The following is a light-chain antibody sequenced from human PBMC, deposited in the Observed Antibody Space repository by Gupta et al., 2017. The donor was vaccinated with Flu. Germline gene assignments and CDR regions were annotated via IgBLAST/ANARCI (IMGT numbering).Light chain of an antibody. Sequence: DIVMTQSQDSLAVSLGERATINCKSSQSVFYSSNNKNYLAWYQQKPGQPPKLLIYWASTPESGVPDRFSGSGSGTDFTLTISSLQAEDVAVYYCQQYYSTPPTFGQGTKLEIK. J-gene: IGKJ2*01. V-gene: IGKV4-1*01. CDR2: WAS. CDR3: QQYYSTPPT. CDR1: QSVFYSSNNKNY.